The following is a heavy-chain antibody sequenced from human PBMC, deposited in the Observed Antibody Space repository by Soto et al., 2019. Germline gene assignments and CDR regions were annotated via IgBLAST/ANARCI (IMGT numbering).Heavy chain of an antibody. Sequence: GGSLRISCAASGFTFSSYGMDWVRQAPGKGLEWVAVISYDGSNKYYADSVKGRFTISRDNSKNTLYLQMNSLRAEDTAVYYCAKATPIWFGELLSPYYYYYGMDVWGQGTTVTVSS. J-gene: IGHJ6*02. D-gene: IGHD3-10*01. V-gene: IGHV3-30*18. CDR1: GFTFSSYG. CDR2: ISYDGSNK. CDR3: AKATPIWFGELLSPYYYYYGMDV.